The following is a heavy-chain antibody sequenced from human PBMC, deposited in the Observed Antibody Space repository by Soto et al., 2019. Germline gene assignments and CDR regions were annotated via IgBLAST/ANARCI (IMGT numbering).Heavy chain of an antibody. CDR3: ARSTIRFDP. D-gene: IGHD2-2*01. CDR1: VYTFTSYY. CDR2: MNPNRGNT. V-gene: IGHV1-8*01. Sequence: ASVKVSCKASVYTFTSYYINGVRQATGQGLEWMGWMNPNRGNTGYAQKFQGRVTMTSNTSISTAYMELSSLRSEDTAVYYCARSTIRFDPWGQGTLVTVSS. J-gene: IGHJ5*02.